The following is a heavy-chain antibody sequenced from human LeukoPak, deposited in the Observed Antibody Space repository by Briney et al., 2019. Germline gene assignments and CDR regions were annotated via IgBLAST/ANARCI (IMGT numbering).Heavy chain of an antibody. CDR3: ARESPQNGSGLGR. V-gene: IGHV4-34*01. CDR2: IYYSGST. J-gene: IGHJ4*02. D-gene: IGHD3-10*01. CDR1: GGSFSGYY. Sequence: SETLSLTCAVYGGSFSGYYWSWIRQPPGKGLEWIGSIYYSGSTYYNPSLKSRVTISVDTSKNQFSLKLSSVTAADTAVYYCARESPQNGSGLGRWGQGTLVTVSS.